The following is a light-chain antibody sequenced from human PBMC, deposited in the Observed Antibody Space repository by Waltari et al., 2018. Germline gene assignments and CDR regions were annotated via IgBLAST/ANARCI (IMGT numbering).Light chain of an antibody. Sequence: DIQMSQSPSSLSASVGDRVTITCRASQGISSYLNWYQQKPGKAPKLLIYYANSLASGVPSRFRGSGSGTEFTLTISSLQPEDFATYYCQQGNSNPLTFGGGTKVEIK. CDR2: YAN. CDR1: QGISSY. CDR3: QQGNSNPLT. V-gene: IGKV1-39*01. J-gene: IGKJ4*01.